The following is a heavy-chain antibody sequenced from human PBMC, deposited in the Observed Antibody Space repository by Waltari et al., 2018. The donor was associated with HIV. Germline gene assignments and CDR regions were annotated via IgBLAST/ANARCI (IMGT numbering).Heavy chain of an antibody. D-gene: IGHD2-15*01. CDR2: INPNSGGT. CDR1: GYTFTGYY. V-gene: IGHV1-2*02. CDR3: ARTFLYCSGGTCYFDY. Sequence: QVQLVQSGAEVKKPGASVKVSCKASGYTFTGYYMHWVRQAPGQGLEWMGWINPNSGGTIYEQKLQGRVTMTRDTSISTAYMELSRLRSDDTAVYYCARTFLYCSGGTCYFDYWGQGTMVTVSS. J-gene: IGHJ4*03.